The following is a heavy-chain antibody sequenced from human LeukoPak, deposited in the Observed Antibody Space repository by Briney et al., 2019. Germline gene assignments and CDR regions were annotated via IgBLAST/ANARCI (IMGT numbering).Heavy chain of an antibody. D-gene: IGHD2-15*01. CDR3: AKDSPVATR. CDR2: ITDSGDGT. CDR1: GFTFTDYY. V-gene: IGHV3-23*01. J-gene: IGHJ4*02. Sequence: PGGSLRLSCAASGFTFTDYYMSWIRQAPGKGLEWVSSITDSGDGTYYADSVKGRFTISRDDSKNTLYPQMNSLRAEDTALYYCAKDSPVATRWGQGTLVTVSS.